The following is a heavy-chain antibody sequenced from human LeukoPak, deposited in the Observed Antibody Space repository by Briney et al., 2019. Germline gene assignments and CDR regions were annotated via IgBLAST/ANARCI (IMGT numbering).Heavy chain of an antibody. J-gene: IGHJ4*02. V-gene: IGHV4-59*01. CDR2: IYYSGST. D-gene: IGHD3-10*01. Sequence: SETLSLTCTVSGGYISSYYWSWIRQPPGKGLEWIGYIYYSGSTNYNPSLKSRVTISVDTSKNQFSLKLSSVTAADTAVYYCARGHYYGSGSPLYYFDYWGQGTLVTVSS. CDR3: ARGHYYGSGSPLYYFDY. CDR1: GGYISSYY.